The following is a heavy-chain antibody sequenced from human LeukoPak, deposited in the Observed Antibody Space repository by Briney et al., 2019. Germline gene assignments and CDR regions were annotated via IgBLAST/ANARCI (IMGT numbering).Heavy chain of an antibody. V-gene: IGHV4-59*04. CDR3: ALIVVVRSEGDY. CDR2: IYYSGST. J-gene: IGHJ4*02. Sequence: SETLSLTCTVSGGSISSYYWSWIRQPPGKGLEWIGYIYYSGSTYYNPSLKSRVTISVDTSKNQFSLKLSSVTAADTAVYYCALIVVVRSEGDYWGQGTLVTVSS. CDR1: GGSISSYY. D-gene: IGHD3-22*01.